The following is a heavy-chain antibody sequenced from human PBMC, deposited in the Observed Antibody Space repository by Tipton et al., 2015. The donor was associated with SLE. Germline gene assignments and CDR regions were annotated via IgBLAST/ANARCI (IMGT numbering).Heavy chain of an antibody. V-gene: IGHV4-59*08. CDR3: ARHTGASPFDS. Sequence: TLSLTCIVSGDSINSYYWSWIRQPPGKGLEWIGRIYGNGDTSYNPSLNNRLTISVDSSKNQFSLKLSPVTAADTAVYYCARHTGASPFDSWGQGTLVTVSS. J-gene: IGHJ4*02. CDR2: IYGNGDT. CDR1: GDSINSYY. D-gene: IGHD3-10*01.